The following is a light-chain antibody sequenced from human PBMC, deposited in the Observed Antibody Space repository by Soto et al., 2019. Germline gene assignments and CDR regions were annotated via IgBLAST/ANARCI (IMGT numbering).Light chain of an antibody. V-gene: IGKV4-1*01. Sequence: DIVMTQSPDSLTLSLGERATINCKSSQSVFSRFRNKTYLGWFQQKPGQTPRLLIYWASTRESGVSDRFSGSGSGTDFTLTIDSLQAEDVAVYYCQQYYTTPTWTFGQGTKVE. CDR1: QSVFSRFRNKTY. CDR2: WAS. J-gene: IGKJ1*01. CDR3: QQYYTTPTWT.